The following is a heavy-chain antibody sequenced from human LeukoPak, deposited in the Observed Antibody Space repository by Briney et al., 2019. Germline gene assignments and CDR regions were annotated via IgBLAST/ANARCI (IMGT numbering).Heavy chain of an antibody. CDR1: GFTFSSYA. Sequence: GGSLRLSCAASGFTFSSYAMSWVSQAPGKGLEWVSAISGSGGSTYYADSVKGRFTISRDNSKNTLYLQMNSLGPEDTAIYFCAKGSGSPDHWGQRTLVIVSS. CDR3: AKGSGSPDH. CDR2: ISGSGGST. V-gene: IGHV3-23*01. J-gene: IGHJ4*02. D-gene: IGHD3-10*01.